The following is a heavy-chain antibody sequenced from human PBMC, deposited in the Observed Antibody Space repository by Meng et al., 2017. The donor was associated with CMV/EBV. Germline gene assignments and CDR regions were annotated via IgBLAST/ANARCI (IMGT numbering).Heavy chain of an antibody. CDR1: GFSLSTSGVG. J-gene: IGHJ4*02. V-gene: IGHV2-5*02. Sequence: QHTLNESCPTLVKPTHTLPLTCTFSGFSLSTSGVGVGWIRQPPGKALEWLALIYWDDDKRYSPSLKSRLTITKDTSKNQVVLTMTNMDPVDTATYYCARLYDSSGYYLGYFDYWGQGTLVTVSS. CDR2: IYWDDDK. D-gene: IGHD3-22*01. CDR3: ARLYDSSGYYLGYFDY.